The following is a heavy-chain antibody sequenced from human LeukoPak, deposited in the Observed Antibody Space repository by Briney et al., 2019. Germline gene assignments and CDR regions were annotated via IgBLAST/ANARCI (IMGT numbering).Heavy chain of an antibody. CDR3: AKDSPYSGYVGFDY. V-gene: IGHV3-23*01. Sequence: GGSLRLSCAASGFTFSSYAMTWVRQAPGKGLKWFSEISTSGGRTNYADSVKGRFTISRDNSKNTLYLQMNSLRAEDTAVYFCAKDSPYSGYVGFDYWGQGTLVTVSS. CDR2: ISTSGGRT. CDR1: GFTFSSYA. J-gene: IGHJ4*02. D-gene: IGHD5-12*01.